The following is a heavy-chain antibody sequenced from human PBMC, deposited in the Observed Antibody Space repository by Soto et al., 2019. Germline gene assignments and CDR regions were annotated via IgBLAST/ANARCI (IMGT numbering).Heavy chain of an antibody. CDR1: GGSIRSSSYY. Sequence: QLQLQESCPGLVKPSETLSLTCTVSGGSIRSSSYYWGWIRQAPGRGLEWIGNIYYSGNTYYNSSLKSRVTTSIDTSKNQFSLKLSSVTAADTAVYYCATLPDWGSGSNWGQGTLVTVSS. D-gene: IGHD3-10*01. CDR2: IYYSGNT. V-gene: IGHV4-39*01. J-gene: IGHJ4*02. CDR3: ATLPDWGSGSN.